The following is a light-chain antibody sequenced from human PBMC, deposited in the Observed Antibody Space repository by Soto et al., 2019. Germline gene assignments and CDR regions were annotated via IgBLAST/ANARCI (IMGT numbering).Light chain of an antibody. CDR3: CSYAGSVV. CDR1: SSDVGSHDL. J-gene: IGLJ2*01. V-gene: IGLV2-23*01. Sequence: QSALTQVASVSGSPGQSITMSCTGTSSDVGSHDLVSWYQQHPGKAPKLMIYEANKRPSGVSNRFSGSKSGNTASLTISGLQAEDEGDYYCCSYAGSVVFGGGTQLTVL. CDR2: EAN.